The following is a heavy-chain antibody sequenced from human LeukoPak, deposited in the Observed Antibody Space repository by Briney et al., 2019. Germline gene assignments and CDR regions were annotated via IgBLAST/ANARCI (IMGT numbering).Heavy chain of an antibody. Sequence: PSETLSLTCAVYGGSFSGYYWSWIRQPPGKGLEWIGEINHSGSTNYNPSLKSRVTISVDTSKNQFSLKLSSVTAADTAVYYCARGIVRNWNDVRPRSYYYGMDVWGQGTTVTVSS. CDR1: GGSFSGYY. V-gene: IGHV4-34*01. CDR2: INHSGST. CDR3: ARGIVRNWNDVRPRSYYYGMDV. J-gene: IGHJ6*02. D-gene: IGHD1-20*01.